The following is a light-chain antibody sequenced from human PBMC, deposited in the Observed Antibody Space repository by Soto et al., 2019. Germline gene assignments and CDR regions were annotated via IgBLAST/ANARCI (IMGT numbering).Light chain of an antibody. V-gene: IGLV2-14*01. Sequence: QSALTQPASVSGSPGQSITISCTGASNDVGGFNYVSWYQQHPGKAPKLIIYEVSNRPSGVSNRFSGSKSGNTASLTISGLQAEDEADYYCSSYTSSSTLYVFGTGTKLTVL. J-gene: IGLJ1*01. CDR3: SSYTSSSTLYV. CDR1: SNDVGGFNY. CDR2: EVS.